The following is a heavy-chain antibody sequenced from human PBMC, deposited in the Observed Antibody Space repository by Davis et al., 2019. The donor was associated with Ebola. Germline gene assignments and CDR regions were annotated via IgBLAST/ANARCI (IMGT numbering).Heavy chain of an antibody. CDR1: GGSISSYY. V-gene: IGHV4-59*08. Sequence: MPGGSLRLSCTASGGSISSYYWSWIRQPPGKGLEWIGYIYYSGITYYNPSLKSRVTISVDTSKNQFSLKLRSVTAADTAVYYCARRSSQALDWGQGTLVTVSS. J-gene: IGHJ4*02. CDR2: IYYSGIT. D-gene: IGHD6-6*01. CDR3: ARRSSQALD.